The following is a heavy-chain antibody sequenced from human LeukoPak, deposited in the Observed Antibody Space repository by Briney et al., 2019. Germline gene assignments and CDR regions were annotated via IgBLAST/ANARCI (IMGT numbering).Heavy chain of an antibody. CDR3: ARGGYSSSWYLVYNWFDP. CDR2: IYDSGST. Sequence: SETLSLTCTVSGGSIRSSYYYWGWIRQPPGKGLEWIGSIYDSGSTYYNPSLKSRVTISVDTSKNQFSLKLSSVTAADTAVYYCARGGYSSSWYLVYNWFDPWGQGTLVTVSS. J-gene: IGHJ5*02. CDR1: GGSIRSSYYY. V-gene: IGHV4-39*01. D-gene: IGHD6-13*01.